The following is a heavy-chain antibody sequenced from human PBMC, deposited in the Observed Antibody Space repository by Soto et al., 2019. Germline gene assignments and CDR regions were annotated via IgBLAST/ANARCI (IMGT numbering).Heavy chain of an antibody. J-gene: IGHJ4*02. CDR3: ARDKITGLFDY. CDR2: IYYSGST. CDR1: GGSISSGDYY. V-gene: IGHV4-30-4*01. Sequence: NPSETLSLTCTVSGGSISSGDYYWSWIRQPPGKGLEWIGYIYYSGSTNYNPSLKSRVTISVDTSKNQFSLKLTSVTAADTAVYYCARDKITGLFDYWGQGTLVTVSS. D-gene: IGHD2-8*02.